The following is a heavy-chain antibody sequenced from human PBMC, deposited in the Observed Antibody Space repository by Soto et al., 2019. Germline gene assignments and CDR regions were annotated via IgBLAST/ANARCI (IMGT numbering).Heavy chain of an antibody. D-gene: IGHD5-12*01. CDR3: AREGSGDYYGVFDL. V-gene: IGHV3-30*04. J-gene: IGHJ3*01. Sequence: QVQLVESGGGVVQPGRSLRLSCAASGFTFSSYTMHWVLQAPGQGLECVAVISYDGRNKYYADSVKGRFTIPRDNSQNTVYLQLNSLKAEDTAVYYCAREGSGDYYGVFDLWGQGTMVTVSS. CDR2: ISYDGRNK. CDR1: GFTFSSYT.